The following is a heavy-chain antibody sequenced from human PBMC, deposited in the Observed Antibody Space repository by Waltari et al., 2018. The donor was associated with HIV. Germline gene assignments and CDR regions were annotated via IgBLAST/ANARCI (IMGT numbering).Heavy chain of an antibody. D-gene: IGHD3-9*01. Sequence: QVQLQESGPGLVKPSETLSLTCTVSGGSISSYYWSWIRQPPGKGLEWIGYIYYSGSTNYNPSLKSRVTISVDTSKNQFSLKLSSVTAADTAVYYCARDRGRTFDWFKYGMDVWGQGTTVTVSS. CDR1: GGSISSYY. CDR3: ARDRGRTFDWFKYGMDV. V-gene: IGHV4-59*01. J-gene: IGHJ6*02. CDR2: IYYSGST.